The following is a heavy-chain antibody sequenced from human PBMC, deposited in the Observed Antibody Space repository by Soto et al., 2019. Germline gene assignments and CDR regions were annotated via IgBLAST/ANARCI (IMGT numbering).Heavy chain of an antibody. V-gene: IGHV3-23*01. CDR1: GFTFSSYA. J-gene: IGHJ6*02. CDR3: AKDAFWSGYYTLYYYYGMDV. Sequence: GGSLRLSCAASGFTFSSYAMSWVRQAPGKGLEWVSAISGSGGSTYYADSVKGRFTISRDNSKNTLYLQMNSLRAEDTAVYYCAKDAFWSGYYTLYYYYGMDVWGQGTTVTVS. CDR2: ISGSGGST. D-gene: IGHD3-3*01.